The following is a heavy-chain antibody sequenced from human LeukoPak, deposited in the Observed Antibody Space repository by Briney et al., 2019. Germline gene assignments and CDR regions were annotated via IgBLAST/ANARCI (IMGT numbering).Heavy chain of an antibody. J-gene: IGHJ4*02. CDR2: INSKSRYI. Sequence: KPGGSLRLSCAASGFTFSSYSMNWVRQAPGKGLEWVSSINSKSRYIYYADSLKGRFTISRDNGKNSVYLQMNSLRAEDTAVYFCARADSSSSRLDCWGQGTQVTVSS. CDR3: ARADSSSSRLDC. V-gene: IGHV3-21*01. CDR1: GFTFSSYS. D-gene: IGHD6-6*01.